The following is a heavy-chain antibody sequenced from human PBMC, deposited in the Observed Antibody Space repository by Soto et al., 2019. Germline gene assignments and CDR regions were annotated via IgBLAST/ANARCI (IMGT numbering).Heavy chain of an antibody. J-gene: IGHJ6*02. CDR3: ATDQAGGYFYYYGMVV. D-gene: IGHD2-15*01. Sequence: EVQLVESGGGLVKPGGSLRLSCAASGFTFSHAWMSWVRQAPRKGLEWVGRIRSKGDGGTTDYAAPVKGRFTISGDDSKTTLFLQMNSLKAEDTAVYYCATDQAGGYFYYYGMVVWGQGTTVTVSS. V-gene: IGHV3-15*01. CDR2: IRSKGDGGTT. CDR1: GFTFSHAW.